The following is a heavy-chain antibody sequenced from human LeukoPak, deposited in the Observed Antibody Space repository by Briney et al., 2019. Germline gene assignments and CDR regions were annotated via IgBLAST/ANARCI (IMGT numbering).Heavy chain of an antibody. CDR2: IYYSGST. J-gene: IGHJ5*02. CDR3: AREAPYSGRFDP. D-gene: IGHD5-12*01. CDR1: GISISSYY. V-gene: IGHV4-59*01. Sequence: PSETLSLTCTVSGISISSYYWSWIRQPPGKGLEWIGYIYYSGSTNCNPSLKSRVTISVDTSKNQVSLKLSSVTAADTAVYYCAREAPYSGRFDPWGQGTLVTVSS.